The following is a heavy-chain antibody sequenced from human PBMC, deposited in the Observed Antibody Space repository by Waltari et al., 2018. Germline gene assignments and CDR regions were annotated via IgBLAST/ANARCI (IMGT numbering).Heavy chain of an antibody. D-gene: IGHD5-12*01. Sequence: EVQLLESGGGLVQPGGSLRLSCAASGFTFSSYAMSWVRQAPGEGLEWVSAISGSGGSTYYADSVKGRFTISRDNSKNTLYLQMNSRRAEDTAVYYCANPLSGYDPLGMDVWGQGTTVTVSS. J-gene: IGHJ6*02. CDR2: ISGSGGST. V-gene: IGHV3-23*01. CDR1: GFTFSSYA. CDR3: ANPLSGYDPLGMDV.